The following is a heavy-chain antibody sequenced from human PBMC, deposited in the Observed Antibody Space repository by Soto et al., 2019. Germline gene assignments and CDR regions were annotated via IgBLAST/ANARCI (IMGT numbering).Heavy chain of an antibody. V-gene: IGHV4-39*01. CDR2: IYYSGST. Sequence: SETLSLTCAVSGGSVSSSSSYWGWIRQPPGKGLEWIGNIYYSGSTYYNPSLKSRVTISVDTSKNQFSLKLSSVTAADTAVYYCARLGGITGYSSAWYKFEHWGQGTLVTAPQ. CDR3: ARLGGITGYSSAWYKFEH. D-gene: IGHD6-19*01. CDR1: GGSVSSSSSY. J-gene: IGHJ4*02.